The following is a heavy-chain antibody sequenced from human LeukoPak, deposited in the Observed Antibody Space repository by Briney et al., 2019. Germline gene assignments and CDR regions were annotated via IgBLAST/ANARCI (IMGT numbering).Heavy chain of an antibody. CDR2: ISYDGSNK. J-gene: IGHJ4*02. D-gene: IGHD2-2*01. Sequence: PGGSLRLSCAASGFTFSSYAMHWVRQAPGKWLEWVAVISYDGSNKYYADSVKGRFTISRDNSKNTLYLQMNSLRAEDTAVYYCAREGIVVVPAATTFDYWGQGTLVTVSS. CDR3: AREGIVVVPAATTFDY. V-gene: IGHV3-30-3*01. CDR1: GFTFSSYA.